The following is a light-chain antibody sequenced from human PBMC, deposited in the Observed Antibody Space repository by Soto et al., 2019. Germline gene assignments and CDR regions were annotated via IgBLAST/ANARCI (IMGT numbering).Light chain of an antibody. J-gene: IGKJ1*01. V-gene: IGKV3-15*01. CDR1: QSVSSN. CDR3: QQYNNWPQT. Sequence: EIVMTQSPATLSVSPGERATLSCRASQSVSSNLAWYQQKPGQAPRLLIYGASTRATAFPARFSGSGSGTEFTLTISSLQSEDFAVYYCQQYNNWPQTFGQGPKVEIK. CDR2: GAS.